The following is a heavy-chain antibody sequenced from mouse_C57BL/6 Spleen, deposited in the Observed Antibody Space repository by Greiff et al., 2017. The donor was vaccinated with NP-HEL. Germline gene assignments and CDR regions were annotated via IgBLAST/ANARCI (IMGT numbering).Heavy chain of an antibody. D-gene: IGHD2-4*01. Sequence: QVQLQQPGAELVKPGASVKMSCKASGYTFTSYWITWVKQRPGQGLEWIGDIYPGSGSTNYNEKFKSKATLTVDTSSSTAYMQLSSLTSEDSAVYYCARGGGIYYDYDGWYFDVWGTGTTVTVSS. CDR2: IYPGSGST. J-gene: IGHJ1*03. CDR1: GYTFTSYW. CDR3: ARGGGIYYDYDGWYFDV. V-gene: IGHV1-55*01.